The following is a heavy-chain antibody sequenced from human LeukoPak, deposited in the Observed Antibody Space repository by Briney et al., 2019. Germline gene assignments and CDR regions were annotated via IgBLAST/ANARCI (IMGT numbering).Heavy chain of an antibody. CDR3: ARDAFYGGNSYYYYMDV. CDR2: VNPRNGGT. CDR1: GYPFTGYY. Sequence: ASVKVSCKASGYPFTGYYIHWMRQAPGHGLEWIGWVNPRNGGTHSAQKFQGRVTMTRDTSISTAYMELSRLRSDDTAVYYCARDAFYGGNSYYYYMDVWGKGTTVTVSS. D-gene: IGHD4-23*01. V-gene: IGHV1-2*02. J-gene: IGHJ6*03.